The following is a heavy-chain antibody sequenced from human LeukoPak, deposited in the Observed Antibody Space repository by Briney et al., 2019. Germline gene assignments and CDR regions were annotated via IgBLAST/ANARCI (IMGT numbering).Heavy chain of an antibody. J-gene: IGHJ3*02. CDR3: ARPFRLLDDFDI. V-gene: IGHV1-46*01. Sequence: ASVKVSCKASGYTFTSYYMHWVRQAPGQGLEWMGVINPSGGSTSYAQKFQGRVTMTRDTSTSTVYMELSSLRAEDTAVYYWARPFRLLDDFDIWGQGTMVTVSS. CDR2: INPSGGST. CDR1: GYTFTSYY.